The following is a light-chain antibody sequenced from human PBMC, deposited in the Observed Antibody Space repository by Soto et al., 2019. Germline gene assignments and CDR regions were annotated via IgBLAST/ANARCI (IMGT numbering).Light chain of an antibody. J-gene: IGLJ3*02. CDR1: SSDVGGYNY. Sequence: QPVLTQPASVSGSPGQSIAISCTGTSSDVGGYNYVSWYQQHPGKAPKLMIYDVINRPSGVSDRFSGSKSGNTASLTISGLQADDEADYFCSSYTTSGTWVFGGGTKLTVL. CDR2: DVI. CDR3: SSYTTSGTWV. V-gene: IGLV2-14*01.